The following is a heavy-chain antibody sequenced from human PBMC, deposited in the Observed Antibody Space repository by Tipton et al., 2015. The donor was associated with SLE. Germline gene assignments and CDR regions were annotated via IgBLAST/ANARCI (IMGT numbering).Heavy chain of an antibody. Sequence: TLSLTCTVSGGSISSYYWGWIRQPAGKGLEWIGRIYTSGSTNYNPSLKSRVTMSVDTSKNQFSLKLSSVTAADTAVYYCARERSRGGDAFDIWGQGTMVTVSS. V-gene: IGHV4-4*07. D-gene: IGHD3-10*01. CDR2: IYTSGST. CDR1: GGSISSYY. CDR3: ARERSRGGDAFDI. J-gene: IGHJ3*02.